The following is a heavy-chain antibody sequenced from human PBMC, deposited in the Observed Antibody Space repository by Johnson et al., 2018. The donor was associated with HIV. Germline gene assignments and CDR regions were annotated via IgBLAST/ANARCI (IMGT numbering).Heavy chain of an antibody. CDR1: GFRFSTYA. CDR2: ISDDGNNK. Sequence: QVLLVESGGGVVQPGRSLRLSCAASGFRFSTYALHWVRQTPGKGLEWVALISDDGNNKYYADSVKGRFTISRDNSKNTLYLQMNSLRVEDTAMYYGARGPILEWLSGDGFDMWGQGTKVTV. CDR3: ARGPILEWLSGDGFDM. D-gene: IGHD3-3*01. V-gene: IGHV3-30-3*01. J-gene: IGHJ3*02.